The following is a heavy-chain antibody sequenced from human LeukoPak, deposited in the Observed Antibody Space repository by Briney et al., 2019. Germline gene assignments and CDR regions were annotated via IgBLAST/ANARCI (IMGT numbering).Heavy chain of an antibody. CDR3: ARAPRLELRRNWFDP. V-gene: IGHV1-2*02. CDR2: INPNSGGT. J-gene: IGHJ5*02. Sequence: ASVKVSCKASGYTFTGYYMHWVRQAPGQGLEWMGWINPNSGGTNYAQKFQGSVTMTRDTSISTAYMELSRLRSDDTAVYYCARAPRLELRRNWFDPWGQGTLVTVSS. CDR1: GYTFTGYY. D-gene: IGHD1-7*01.